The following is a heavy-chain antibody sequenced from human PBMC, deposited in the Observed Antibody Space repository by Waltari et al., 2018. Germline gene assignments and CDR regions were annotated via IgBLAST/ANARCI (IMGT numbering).Heavy chain of an antibody. CDR2: INHSGST. D-gene: IGHD3-9*01. Sequence: QVQLQQWGAGLLKPSETLSLTCAVYGGSFSGYYWSWIRQPPGTGLEGIGEINHSGSTNYNPSLKSRVTISVDTSKNQFSLKLSSVTAADTAVYYCAMTFMQYYDILTGAYYYYYMDVWGKGTTVTVSS. V-gene: IGHV4-34*01. J-gene: IGHJ6*03. CDR1: GGSFSGYY. CDR3: AMTFMQYYDILTGAYYYYYMDV.